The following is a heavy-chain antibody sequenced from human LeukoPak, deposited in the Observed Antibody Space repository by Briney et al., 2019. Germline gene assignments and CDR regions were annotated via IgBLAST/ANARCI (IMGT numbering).Heavy chain of an antibody. D-gene: IGHD1-26*01. CDR2: IYHSGST. CDR1: GYSISSGYY. J-gene: IGHJ6*04. Sequence: PSETLSLTCAASGYSISSGYYWGWIRQPPGKGLEWIGSIYHSGSTYYNPSLKSRVTISVDTSKNQFSLKLSSVTAADTAVYYCARDRIDSWITRFFYYYYGMDVWGKGTTVTVSS. CDR3: ARDRIDSWITRFFYYYYGMDV. V-gene: IGHV4-38-2*02.